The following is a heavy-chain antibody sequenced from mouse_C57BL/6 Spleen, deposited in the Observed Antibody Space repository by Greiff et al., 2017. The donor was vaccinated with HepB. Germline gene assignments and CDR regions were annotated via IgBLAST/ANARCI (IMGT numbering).Heavy chain of an antibody. V-gene: IGHV6-6*01. CDR1: GFTFSDAW. CDR3: TRGTTVVATRAMDY. Sequence: EVKLVESGGGLVQPGGSMKLSCAASGFTFSDAWMDWVRQSPEKGLEWVAEIRNKANNHATYYAESVKGRFTISRDDSKSSVYLQMNSLRAEDTGIYYCTRGTTVVATRAMDYWGQGTSVTVSS. CDR2: IRNKANNHAT. D-gene: IGHD1-1*01. J-gene: IGHJ4*01.